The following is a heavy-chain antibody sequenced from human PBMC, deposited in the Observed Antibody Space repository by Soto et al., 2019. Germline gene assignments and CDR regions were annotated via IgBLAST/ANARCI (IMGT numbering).Heavy chain of an antibody. J-gene: IGHJ5*01. V-gene: IGHV3-23*01. CDR1: GFMFSSYA. CDR3: AKLTYPSDSTGYYYERVSGWIDS. Sequence: TGGSLSLSCAASGFMFSSYAMSWVRQAPGKGLEWVSSISASGGTANLADSVEGRCTISRDNSKSTLYLQMNSLRAEDTAVYYCAKLTYPSDSTGYYYERVSGWIDSWGQGTLVTVSS. CDR2: ISASGGTA. D-gene: IGHD3-22*01.